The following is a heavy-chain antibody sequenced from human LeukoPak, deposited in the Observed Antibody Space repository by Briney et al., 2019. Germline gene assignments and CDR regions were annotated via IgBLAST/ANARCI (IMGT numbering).Heavy chain of an antibody. Sequence: GESLKISCKGSGYSFSTYWIGWVRQMPGKGLEWMGIIYPGDSDTRYSPSFQGQVTISADKSISTAYLQWSSLKASDTAMYYCARARVRGVMSPIFDYWGQGTLVTVSS. V-gene: IGHV5-51*01. CDR2: IYPGDSDT. CDR3: ARARVRGVMSPIFDY. J-gene: IGHJ4*02. CDR1: GYSFSTYW. D-gene: IGHD3-10*01.